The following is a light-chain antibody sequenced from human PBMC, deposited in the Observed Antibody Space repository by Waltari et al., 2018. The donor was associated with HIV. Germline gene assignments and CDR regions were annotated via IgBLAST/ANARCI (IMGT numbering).Light chain of an antibody. V-gene: IGLV1-47*01. CDR3: ATWNDSL. CDR2: GNN. CDR1: SSNIGSNC. Sequence: QSVLTQPPSASGTPGQRVTISCSGSSSNIGSNCVYWNHHLPGTAPKRLVYGNNQRPSGVPDRLSGSKSGTSASRAISGLRSEDEADYYCATWNDSLVGGGTKLTVL. J-gene: IGLJ2*01.